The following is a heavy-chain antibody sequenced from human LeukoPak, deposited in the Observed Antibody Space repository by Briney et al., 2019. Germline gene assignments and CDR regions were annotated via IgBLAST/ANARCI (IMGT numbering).Heavy chain of an antibody. Sequence: LRLSCAASGFTFSSYAMHWVRQAPGKGLEWVAVISYDGSNKYYADSVKGRFTISRDNSKNTLYLQMNSLRAEDTAVYYCARLGVSSHNDYWGQGTLVTVSS. CDR3: ARLGVSSHNDY. J-gene: IGHJ4*02. CDR2: ISYDGSNK. D-gene: IGHD3-16*01. CDR1: GFTFSSYA. V-gene: IGHV3-30-3*01.